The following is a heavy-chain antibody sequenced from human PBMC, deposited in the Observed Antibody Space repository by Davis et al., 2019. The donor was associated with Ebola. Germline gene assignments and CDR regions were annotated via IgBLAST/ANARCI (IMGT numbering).Heavy chain of an antibody. Sequence: AASVKVSCKASGYTFTSHGISWVRQAPGQGLEWMGWISADNGNTKYAQKFQGRVTMTTDTSTSTAYMELRSLRSDDTAVYYCARDIVAPDSEGDWGQGTLVTVSS. J-gene: IGHJ4*02. V-gene: IGHV1-18*01. D-gene: IGHD5-12*01. CDR3: ARDIVAPDSEGD. CDR2: ISADNGNT. CDR1: GYTFTSHG.